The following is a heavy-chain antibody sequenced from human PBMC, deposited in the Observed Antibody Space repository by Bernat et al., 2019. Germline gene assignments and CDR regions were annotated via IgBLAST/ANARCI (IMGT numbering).Heavy chain of an antibody. CDR1: GYTFTNYG. Sequence: QVQLEQSGGEVKKPGASVKVSCKASGYTFTNYGISWVRQAPGQGLEWMGWISAYNGKTNYAQKFQGRVTMTTDTSTSTAYMDLRSLRSDDTAVYYCARDSWFRELRYLDYMDVWGKGTTVTVSS. CDR3: ARDSWFRELRYLDYMDV. D-gene: IGHD3-10*01. CDR2: ISAYNGKT. J-gene: IGHJ6*03. V-gene: IGHV1-18*04.